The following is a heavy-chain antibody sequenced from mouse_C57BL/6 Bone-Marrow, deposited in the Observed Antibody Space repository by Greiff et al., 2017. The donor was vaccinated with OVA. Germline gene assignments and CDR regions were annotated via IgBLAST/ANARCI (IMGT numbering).Heavy chain of an antibody. CDR1: GYTFTSYW. CDR3: AREDYGSRYYFDY. D-gene: IGHD1-1*01. Sequence: VQLQQPGAELVMPGASVKLSCKASGYTFTSYWMHWVKQRPGQGLEWIGEIDPSDSYTNYNQKFKGQSTLTVDNSSSTAYMQLSSLTSEDSAVYYCAREDYGSRYYFDYWGQGTTLTVSS. J-gene: IGHJ2*01. CDR2: IDPSDSYT. V-gene: IGHV1-69*01.